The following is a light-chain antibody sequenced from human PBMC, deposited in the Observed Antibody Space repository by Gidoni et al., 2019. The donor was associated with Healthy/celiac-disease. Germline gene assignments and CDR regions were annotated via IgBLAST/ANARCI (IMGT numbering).Light chain of an antibody. CDR3: QQYNNWPPVT. CDR1: QSVSSN. J-gene: IGKJ3*01. Sequence: EIVMTQSPSTLSVSPGERATLSCRASQSVSSNLAWYQQKPGQAPRLLIYGASTRATGIPARFSGSGSGTEFTLTISSLQSEDFAVYYCQQYNNWPPVTFGPGTKVDIK. V-gene: IGKV3-15*01. CDR2: GAS.